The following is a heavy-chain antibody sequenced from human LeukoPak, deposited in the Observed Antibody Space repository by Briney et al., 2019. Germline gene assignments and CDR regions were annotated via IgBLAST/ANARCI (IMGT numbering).Heavy chain of an antibody. D-gene: IGHD1-26*01. Sequence: GGSLRLSCAASGFTVSSNYMSWVRQAPVKELEWVSVIYSGGSTYYADSVKGRFTISRDNSKNTLYLQMNSLRAEDTAVYYCASGSYPGAFDIWGQGTMVTVSS. V-gene: IGHV3-53*01. CDR3: ASGSYPGAFDI. CDR2: IYSGGST. J-gene: IGHJ3*02. CDR1: GFTVSSNY.